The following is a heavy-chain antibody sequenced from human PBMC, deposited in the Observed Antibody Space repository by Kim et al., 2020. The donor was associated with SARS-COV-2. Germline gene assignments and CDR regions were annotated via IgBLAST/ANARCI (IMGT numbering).Heavy chain of an antibody. J-gene: IGHJ3*02. Sequence: SETLSLTCTVSGGSISSGGYYWSWIRQHPGKALEWIGYIYYSGSTYYNPSLKSRVTISVDTSKNQFSLKLSSVTAADTAVYYCARVRVTMIVVVDAFDIWGQGTMVTVSS. CDR2: IYYSGST. CDR1: GGSISSGGYY. D-gene: IGHD3-22*01. V-gene: IGHV4-31*03. CDR3: ARVRVTMIVVVDAFDI.